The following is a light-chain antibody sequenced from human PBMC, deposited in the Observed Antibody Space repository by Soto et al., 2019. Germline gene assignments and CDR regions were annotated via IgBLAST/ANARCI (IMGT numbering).Light chain of an antibody. V-gene: IGKV3-15*01. CDR1: QSVSSN. CDR2: GAS. Sequence: EIVMTQSPATLSVSPGEGATLSCRATQSVSSNLAWYQQKPGQAPRLLIYGASTRATGIPARFSGSGSGTEFTLPISSLQSEDFAVYYCQQYNKWPPWTFGQGTKVEIK. CDR3: QQYNKWPPWT. J-gene: IGKJ1*01.